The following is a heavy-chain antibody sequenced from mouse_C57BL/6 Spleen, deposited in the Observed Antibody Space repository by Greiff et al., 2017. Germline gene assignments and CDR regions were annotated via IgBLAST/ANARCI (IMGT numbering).Heavy chain of an antibody. V-gene: IGHV1-22*01. D-gene: IGHD1-2*01. Sequence: VQLQQSGPELVKPGASVKMSCKASGYTFTDYNMHWVKQSHGKSLEWIGYINPNNGGTSYNQKFKGKATLTVNKSSSTAYMELRSLTSEDSAVYYWARSGKTAGPYYYAMDYWGQGTSVTVSS. CDR1: GYTFTDYN. J-gene: IGHJ4*01. CDR2: INPNNGGT. CDR3: ARSGKTAGPYYYAMDY.